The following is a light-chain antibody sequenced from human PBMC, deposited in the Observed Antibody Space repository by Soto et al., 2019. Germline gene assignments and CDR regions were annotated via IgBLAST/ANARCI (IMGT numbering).Light chain of an antibody. CDR1: QSVSSSY. CDR2: GAS. V-gene: IGKV3-20*01. J-gene: IGKJ5*01. Sequence: EIVLTQSPGTLSLSPGERATLSCRASQSVSSSYLAWYQQKPGQAPRLLIYGASSRATGIPDRFSGSGSGTDFTLTISSLQPEDFATYYCQQSYSTTITFGQGTRLENK. CDR3: QQSYSTTIT.